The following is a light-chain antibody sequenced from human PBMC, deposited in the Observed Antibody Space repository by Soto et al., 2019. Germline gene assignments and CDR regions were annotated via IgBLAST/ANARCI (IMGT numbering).Light chain of an antibody. CDR2: KAS. J-gene: IGKJ5*01. CDR1: HSISSW. Sequence: DIQMTQSPSTLCASVGDRVTITCRASHSISSWLAWYQQKPGKAPKLLIYKASSLESGVPSRFSGSGSGTEFTLTISSLQPDDFATYYCQQYNSYPITFGQGTRLE. CDR3: QQYNSYPIT. V-gene: IGKV1-5*03.